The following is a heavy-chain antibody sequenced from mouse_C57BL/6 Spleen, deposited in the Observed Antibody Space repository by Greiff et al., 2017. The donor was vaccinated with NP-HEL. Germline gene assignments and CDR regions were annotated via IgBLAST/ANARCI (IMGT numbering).Heavy chain of an antibody. J-gene: IGHJ3*01. CDR1: GFNIKDDY. CDR2: IDPENGDT. V-gene: IGHV14-4*01. Sequence: EVQLQQSGAELVRPGASVKLSCTASGFNIKDDYMHWVKQRPEQGLEWIGWIDPENGDTEYASKFQGKATITADTSSNTAYLQLSSLTSEDTAVYYCTTESTDEAWFAYWGQGTLVTVSA. D-gene: IGHD5-1*01. CDR3: TTESTDEAWFAY.